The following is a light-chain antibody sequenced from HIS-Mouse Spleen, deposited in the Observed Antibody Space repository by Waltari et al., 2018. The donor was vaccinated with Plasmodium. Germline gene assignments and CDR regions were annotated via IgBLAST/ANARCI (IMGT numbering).Light chain of an antibody. J-gene: IGLJ3*02. CDR3: CSYAGSYTWV. CDR1: SSDVGGYNS. CDR2: DFS. V-gene: IGLV2-11*01. Sequence: QSALPQPRSVSGSPGQSVTLSCTGTSSDVGGYNSFSCYQQHPGKAPNLMIYDFSNRPSGVPDRFSGSKSGNTASLTISGLQAEDEADYYCCSYAGSYTWVFGGGTKLTVL.